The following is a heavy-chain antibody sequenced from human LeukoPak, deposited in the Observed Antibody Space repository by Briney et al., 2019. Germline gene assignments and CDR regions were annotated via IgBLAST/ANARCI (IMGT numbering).Heavy chain of an antibody. CDR3: ARGRRGSNYFYHYMDV. V-gene: IGHV4-59*12. J-gene: IGHJ6*03. CDR1: GGSISSYY. CDR2: IYYSGST. Sequence: SETLSLTCTVSGGSISSYYWSWIRQPPGKGLEWIGYIYYSGSTNYNPSLKSRVTISVDTSKNQFSLRLSSVTAADTAVYYCARGRRGSNYFYHYMDVWGKGTTVTVSS. D-gene: IGHD6-13*01.